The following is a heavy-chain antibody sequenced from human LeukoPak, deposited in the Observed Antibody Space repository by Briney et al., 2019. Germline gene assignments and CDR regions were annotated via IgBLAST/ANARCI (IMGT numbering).Heavy chain of an antibody. J-gene: IGHJ4*02. V-gene: IGHV3-48*04. Sequence: GGSLRLSCAASGFTFSTYSMNWVRQAPGKGLEWVSYISTSSSTIFYADSVKGRFTISRDNAKNSLYLQMNSLRAEDTAVYYCARDLVSSGLDYWGQGTLVTVSS. D-gene: IGHD2-15*01. CDR3: ARDLVSSGLDY. CDR2: ISTSSSTI. CDR1: GFTFSTYS.